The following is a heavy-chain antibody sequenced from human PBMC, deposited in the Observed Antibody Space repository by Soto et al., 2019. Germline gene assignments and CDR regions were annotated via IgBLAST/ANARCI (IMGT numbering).Heavy chain of an antibody. CDR1: GYTFTGYY. Sequence: ASVKVSCKASGYTFTGYYMHWVRQAPGQGLEWMGWVNPNSGGTNYAQKFQGWVTMTRDTSISTAYMELSRLRSDDTAVYYCATTASYDAFDIWGQGTMVTVSS. V-gene: IGHV1-2*04. CDR2: VNPNSGGT. CDR3: ATTASYDAFDI. J-gene: IGHJ3*02.